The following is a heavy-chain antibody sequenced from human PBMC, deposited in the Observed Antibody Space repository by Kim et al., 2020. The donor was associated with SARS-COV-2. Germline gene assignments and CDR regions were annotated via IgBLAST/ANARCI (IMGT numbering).Heavy chain of an antibody. CDR2: K. CDR3: AKGDYDGTSGY. D-gene: IGHD3-22*01. Sequence: KYYADSVKGRFTISRDNSKNTLYLQMNSLRAEDTAVYYCAKGDYDGTSGYWGQGTLVTVSS. V-gene: IGHV3-33*06. J-gene: IGHJ4*02.